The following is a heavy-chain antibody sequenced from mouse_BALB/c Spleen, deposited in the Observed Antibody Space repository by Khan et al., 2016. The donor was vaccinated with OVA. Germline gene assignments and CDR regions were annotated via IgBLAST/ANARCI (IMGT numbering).Heavy chain of an antibody. CDR3: ARTGYYYFDY. CDR1: GFTFSGCG. V-gene: IGHV5-17*02. D-gene: IGHD2-3*01. Sequence: EVELVESGGGLVQTGGSRKLSCAASGFTFSGCGMHWVRQAPEKGLEWVAYISSDSNTIYYADTVKGRFTISRDNPKNTRFLQMTSLRSEDTAMYYCARTGYYYFDYWGQGTTLTVSS. J-gene: IGHJ2*01. CDR2: ISSDSNTI.